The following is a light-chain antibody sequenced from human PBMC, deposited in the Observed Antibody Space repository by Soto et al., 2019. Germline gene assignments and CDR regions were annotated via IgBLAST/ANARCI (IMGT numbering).Light chain of an antibody. CDR3: QQRSTWPRT. CDR2: DAS. CDR1: HSVSRY. J-gene: IGKJ1*01. V-gene: IGKV3-11*01. Sequence: EIVLTQSPATLSLSPGERATLSCRASHSVSRYLAWYQLKLGQAPRLLIYDASSRATGIPARFSGSGSGTDFTLTISSLEPEDFAVYYCQQRSTWPRTFGQGTK.